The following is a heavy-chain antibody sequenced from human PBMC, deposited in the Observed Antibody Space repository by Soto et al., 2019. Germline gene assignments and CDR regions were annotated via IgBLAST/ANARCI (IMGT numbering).Heavy chain of an antibody. CDR3: ARVVMITFGGVIEDNWFDP. J-gene: IGHJ5*02. D-gene: IGHD3-16*02. CDR1: GGSISSGGYY. Sequence: QVQLQESGPGLVKPPQTLSLTCTVSGGSISSGGYYWSWIRQHPGKGLEWIGYIYYSGSTYYNPSLKSRVTISVDTSKNQFSLKLSSVTAADTAVYYCARVVMITFGGVIEDNWFDPWGQGTLVTVSS. CDR2: IYYSGST. V-gene: IGHV4-31*03.